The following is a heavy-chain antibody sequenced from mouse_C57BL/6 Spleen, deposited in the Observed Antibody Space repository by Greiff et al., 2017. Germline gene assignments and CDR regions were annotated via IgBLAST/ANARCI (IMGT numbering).Heavy chain of an antibody. D-gene: IGHD2-1*01. Sequence: QVQLQQPGAELVKPGASVTLSCKASGYTFTSYWMHWVKQRPGQGLEWIGMIHPNSGSTNYNAKFKSKATLTVDKSSSTAYMQISSLTSEDSAVYYCAREGNPFFDYWGQGTTRTVSS. V-gene: IGHV1-64*01. CDR3: AREGNPFFDY. J-gene: IGHJ2*01. CDR1: GYTFTSYW. CDR2: IHPNSGST.